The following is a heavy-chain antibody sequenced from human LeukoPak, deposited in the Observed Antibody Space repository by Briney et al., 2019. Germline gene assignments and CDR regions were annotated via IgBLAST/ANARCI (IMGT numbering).Heavy chain of an antibody. CDR2: IYSGGST. Sequence: SGGSLRLSCAASGFTVSSNYMSWVRQAPGKGLEWVSVIYSGGSTYYADSVKGRFTISRDNSKNTLYLQMNSLRAEDTAVYYCARDKVGATTRVLLGYWGQGTLVTVSS. J-gene: IGHJ4*02. CDR3: ARDKVGATTRVLLGY. CDR1: GFTVSSNY. V-gene: IGHV3-66*01. D-gene: IGHD1-26*01.